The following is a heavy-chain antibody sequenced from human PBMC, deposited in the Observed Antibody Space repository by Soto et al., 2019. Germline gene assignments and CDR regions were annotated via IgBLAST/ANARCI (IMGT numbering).Heavy chain of an antibody. J-gene: IGHJ4*02. D-gene: IGHD3-22*01. CDR1: GDSVSSTSTA. CDR2: TYYRSNWYT. V-gene: IGHV6-1*01. Sequence: SQTLSLTCAISGDSVSSTSTAWSWIRQSPSRGLEWLGRTYYRSNWYTDYAVSVKSRITISPDTSKNQFSLQLNSVTPEDTAVYYCARGSYYCDCVWGQLPLVTVS. CDR3: ARGSYYCDCV.